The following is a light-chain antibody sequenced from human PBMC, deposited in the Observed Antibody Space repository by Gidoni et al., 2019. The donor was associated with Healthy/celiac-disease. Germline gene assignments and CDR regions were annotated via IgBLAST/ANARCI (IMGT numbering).Light chain of an antibody. J-gene: IGKJ5*01. CDR3: QQYYSYPPA. CDR1: QGISSY. CDR2: AAS. V-gene: IGKV1-8*01. Sequence: AIRITQSPSSLSASTGDRVTITCRASQGISSYLAWYQQKPGKAHKLLIYAASTLQSGVPSRFSGSGSGIDFTLTISCLQSEDFATYYCQQYYSYPPAFGQGTRLEIK.